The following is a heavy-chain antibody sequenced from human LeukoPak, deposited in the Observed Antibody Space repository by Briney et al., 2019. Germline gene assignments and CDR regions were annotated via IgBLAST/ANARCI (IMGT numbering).Heavy chain of an antibody. CDR2: ISSSNSYI. J-gene: IGHJ5*02. Sequence: PGGSLRLSCAASGFTFSSYAMSWVRQAPGKGPEWVSSISSSNSYIYYADSVKGRFPVSRDNAKNSLYLQMNSLRAEDTAVYYCARDQGVDGVDLWGQGTLVTVSS. V-gene: IGHV3-21*01. D-gene: IGHD5-12*01. CDR1: GFTFSSYA. CDR3: ARDQGVDGVDL.